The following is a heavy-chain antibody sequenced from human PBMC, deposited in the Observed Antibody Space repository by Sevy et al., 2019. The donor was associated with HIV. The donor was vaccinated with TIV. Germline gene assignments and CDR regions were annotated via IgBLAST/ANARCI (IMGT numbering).Heavy chain of an antibody. V-gene: IGHV4-34*01. CDR3: ARDGGPGYCSSTSCFPYYYYGMDV. D-gene: IGHD2-2*01. J-gene: IGHJ6*02. Sequence: SETLSLTCAVYGGSFSGYYWSWIRQPPGKGLEWIGEINHSGSTNYNPSLKSRVTISVDTSKNQFSLKLSSVTAADTAVYYCARDGGPGYCSSTSCFPYYYYGMDVWGQGTTVIVSS. CDR2: INHSGST. CDR1: GGSFSGYY.